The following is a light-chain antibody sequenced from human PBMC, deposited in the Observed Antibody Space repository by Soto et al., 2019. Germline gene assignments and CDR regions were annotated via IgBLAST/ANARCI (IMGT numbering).Light chain of an antibody. Sequence: ERVMTQSPATLSVSPGERATLSCRASQSLSTNLAWYQQKPGQAPRLLIYGASTRATGIPARFSGSGSGTEFTLTISSLQSEDFAVYYCQQYNGWPPLFGPETNVDIK. CDR2: GAS. V-gene: IGKV3-15*01. J-gene: IGKJ3*01. CDR1: QSLSTN. CDR3: QQYNGWPPL.